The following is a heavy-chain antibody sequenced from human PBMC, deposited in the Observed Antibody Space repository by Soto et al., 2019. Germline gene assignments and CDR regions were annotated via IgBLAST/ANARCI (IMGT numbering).Heavy chain of an antibody. J-gene: IGHJ4*02. CDR1: GFTFSSYA. Sequence: EVQVLEAGGGLVQPGGSLRLSCAASGFTFSSYAMNWVRQAPGKGLEWVSVISGSGGSTYYADSVKGRFTISRDNSKNTLYLQMNSLRAENTAVYYCARRSSGWYFDYWGQGTLVNVSS. V-gene: IGHV3-23*01. CDR3: ARRSSGWYFDY. D-gene: IGHD6-19*01. CDR2: ISGSGGST.